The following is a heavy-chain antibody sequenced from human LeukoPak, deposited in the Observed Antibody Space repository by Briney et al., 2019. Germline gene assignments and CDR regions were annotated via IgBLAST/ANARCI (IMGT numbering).Heavy chain of an antibody. CDR1: GGSISSYY. V-gene: IGHV4-4*07. CDR3: ARDRRNTYGRNLDY. D-gene: IGHD5-18*01. J-gene: IGHJ4*02. CDR2: TYISGSA. Sequence: TSETLSLTCTVSGGSISSYYWSWIRQPAGKGLEWIGRTYISGSAHYNPSLRSRVTISVDTSKNQFSLKLSSVTAADTAVYYCARDRRNTYGRNLDYWGQGTLVTVSS.